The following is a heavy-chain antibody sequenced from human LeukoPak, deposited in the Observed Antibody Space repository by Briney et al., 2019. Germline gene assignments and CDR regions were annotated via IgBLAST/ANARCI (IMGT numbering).Heavy chain of an antibody. Sequence: SETLSLTCTVSGGSISSGGYYWSWIRQHPGKGLEWIGYIYYSGSTYYNPSLKSRVTISVDTSKNQFSLKLSSVTAADTAVYYCAGHLWGGSGSSAAFDIWGQGTMVTVSS. D-gene: IGHD3-10*01. CDR1: GGSISSGGYY. CDR3: AGHLWGGSGSSAAFDI. V-gene: IGHV4-31*03. CDR2: IYYSGST. J-gene: IGHJ3*02.